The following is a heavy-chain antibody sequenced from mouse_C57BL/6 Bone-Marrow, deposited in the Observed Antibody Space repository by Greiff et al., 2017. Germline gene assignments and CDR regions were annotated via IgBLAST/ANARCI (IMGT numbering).Heavy chain of an antibody. CDR1: GYTFTSYG. Sequence: QVQLQQSGAELARPGASVKLSCKASGYTFTSYGISWVKQRPGQGLEWIGEIYPRNGNTYYNEKFKGKATLTADKSSSTAYMRLRSLTSEDSAVYVCARSYYYGSRFWFAYWGQGTLVTVSA. D-gene: IGHD1-1*01. CDR2: IYPRNGNT. V-gene: IGHV1-81*01. CDR3: ARSYYYGSRFWFAY. J-gene: IGHJ3*01.